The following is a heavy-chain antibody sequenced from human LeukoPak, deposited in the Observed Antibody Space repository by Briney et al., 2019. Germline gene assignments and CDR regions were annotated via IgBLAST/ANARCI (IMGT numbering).Heavy chain of an antibody. V-gene: IGHV4-38-2*02. CDR3: ARWGTYASTSNWFDP. Sequence: TSSETLSLTCTVSGYSISSGYYWGWIRQPPGKGLEWIGSIYHSGSTYYNPSLKSRVTISVDTSKNQFSLKLSSVTAADTAVYYCARWGTYASTSNWFDPWGQGTLVTVSS. J-gene: IGHJ5*02. CDR2: IYHSGST. D-gene: IGHD2-2*01. CDR1: GYSISSGYY.